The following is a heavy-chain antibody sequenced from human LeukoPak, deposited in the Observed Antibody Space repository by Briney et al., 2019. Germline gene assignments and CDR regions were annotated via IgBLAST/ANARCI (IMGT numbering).Heavy chain of an antibody. CDR1: GFSLSTSGVG. CDR2: IYWNDDK. CDR3: AHSRYYYGSGSYYHFDY. V-gene: IGHV2-5*01. D-gene: IGHD3-10*01. J-gene: IGHJ4*02. Sequence: KESGPTLVNPTQTLTLTCTFSGFSLSTSGVGVGWIRQPPGRALEWLALIYWNDDKRYSPSLKSRLTITKDTSKNQVVLTMTNMDPVDTATYYCAHSRYYYGSGSYYHFDYWGQGTLVTVSS.